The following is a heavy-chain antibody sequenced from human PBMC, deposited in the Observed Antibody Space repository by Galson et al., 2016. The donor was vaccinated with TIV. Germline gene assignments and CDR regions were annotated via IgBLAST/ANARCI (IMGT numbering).Heavy chain of an antibody. CDR1: GFTFSSFG. V-gene: IGHV3-30*02. D-gene: IGHD1-26*01. CDR3: ASGVVAHTYYFYGMDV. J-gene: IGHJ6*02. Sequence: SLRLSCAASGFTFSSFGMHWVRQAPGKGLEWVALIRCDGSRRYCADSVKGRFTISRDDSKNTLYLQMNGLRRDDSAVYYCASGVVAHTYYFYGMDVWGQGTTVTVSS. CDR2: IRCDGSRR.